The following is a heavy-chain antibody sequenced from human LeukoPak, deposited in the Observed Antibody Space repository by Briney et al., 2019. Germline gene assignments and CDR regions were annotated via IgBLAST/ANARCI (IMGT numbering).Heavy chain of an antibody. J-gene: IGHJ4*02. V-gene: IGHV3-7*01. Sequence: GGSLRLSCAVSGFTFSSYWMSWVRQAPGKGLEWVANIKQDGSEKYYVDSVKGRFTISRDNAKNSLYLQMNSLRAEDTAVYYCARELRPWIQLWPQPLGHDYWGQGTLVTVSS. CDR2: IKQDGSEK. D-gene: IGHD5-18*01. CDR3: ARELRPWIQLWPQPLGHDY. CDR1: GFTFSSYW.